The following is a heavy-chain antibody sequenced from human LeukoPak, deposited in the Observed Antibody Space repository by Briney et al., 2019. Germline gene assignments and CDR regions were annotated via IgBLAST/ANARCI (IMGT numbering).Heavy chain of an antibody. D-gene: IGHD4-17*01. CDR2: IYYSGST. J-gene: IGHJ4*02. Sequence: SQTLSLTCTVSGGSISSGDYFWSWIRQPPGKGLEWIGYIYYSGSTYYNPSLKSRVTISVDTSKNQFSLKLRSVTAADTAVYYCARDRLYDDYGLDYWGQGTLVTVSS. CDR3: ARDRLYDDYGLDY. V-gene: IGHV4-30-4*08. CDR1: GGSISSGDYF.